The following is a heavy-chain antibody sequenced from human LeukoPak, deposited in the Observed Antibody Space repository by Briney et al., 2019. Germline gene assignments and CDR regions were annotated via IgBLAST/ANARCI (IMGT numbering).Heavy chain of an antibody. J-gene: IGHJ4*02. V-gene: IGHV1-46*01. CDR1: GYTFTSYY. CDR3: ARGRGYCSSTSCPPGY. CDR2: INPSGGST. D-gene: IGHD2-2*01. Sequence: GASVKVSCKASGYTFTSYYMHWVRQAPGQGLEWMGIINPSGGSTSYAQKFQGRVTMTRDTSTSTVYMELSSLRSEDTAVYYCARGRGYCSSTSCPPGYWGQGTLVTVSS.